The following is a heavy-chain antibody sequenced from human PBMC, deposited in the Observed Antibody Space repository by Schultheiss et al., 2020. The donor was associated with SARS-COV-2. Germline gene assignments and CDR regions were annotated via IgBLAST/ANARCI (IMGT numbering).Heavy chain of an antibody. CDR1: GGSISSYY. Sequence: SETLSLTCTVSGGSISSYYWSWIRQPPGKGLEWIGTIHHSGYTYYNPSLKSRVTISADTSRNEFSLKLSSVTAADTAVYYCARDRRYGTFDYWGQGTLVTVSS. J-gene: IGHJ4*02. CDR2: IHHSGYT. CDR3: ARDRRYGTFDY. V-gene: IGHV4-59*12. D-gene: IGHD1-14*01.